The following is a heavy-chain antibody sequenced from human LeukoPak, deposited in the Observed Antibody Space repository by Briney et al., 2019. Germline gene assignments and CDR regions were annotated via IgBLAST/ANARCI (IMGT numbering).Heavy chain of an antibody. D-gene: IGHD7-27*01. Sequence: PSETLSLTCTVSGGSISSYYWSWIRQPPGKGLEWIGYIYYSGSTNYNPSLKSRVTISVDTSKNQFSLKLSSVTAADTAVYYCARRMGIGAFDIWGQGTMVTVSS. J-gene: IGHJ3*02. CDR2: IYYSGST. V-gene: IGHV4-59*08. CDR3: ARRMGIGAFDI. CDR1: GGSISSYY.